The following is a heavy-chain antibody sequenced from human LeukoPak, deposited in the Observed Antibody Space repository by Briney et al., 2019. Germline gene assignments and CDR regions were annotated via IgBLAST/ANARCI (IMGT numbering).Heavy chain of an antibody. D-gene: IGHD5-24*01. CDR1: GFTFSTYS. CDR3: AGSRDNFDY. CDR2: ISGSSTI. V-gene: IGHV3-48*04. J-gene: IGHJ4*02. Sequence: PGGSLRLSCAASGFTFSTYSMNWVRQAPGKGLEWVSYISGSSTIYYADSVKGRFTISRDNAKNSLYLQMNSLRAEDTAVYYCAGSRDNFDYWGQGTLVTVSS.